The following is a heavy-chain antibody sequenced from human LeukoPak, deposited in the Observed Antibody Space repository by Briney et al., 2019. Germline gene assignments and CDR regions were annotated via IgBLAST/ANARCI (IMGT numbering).Heavy chain of an antibody. CDR2: ISGSGGST. Sequence: TGGSLRLSCAASGFTFSSYAMSWVRQAPGKGLEWVSAISGSGGSTYYADSVKGRFTISRDNSKNTLYLQMNSLRAEDTAVYYRAKGNKRTAKDIVVVASIDYWGQGTLVTVSS. CDR3: AKGNKRTAKDIVVVASIDY. V-gene: IGHV3-23*01. D-gene: IGHD2-15*01. J-gene: IGHJ4*02. CDR1: GFTFSSYA.